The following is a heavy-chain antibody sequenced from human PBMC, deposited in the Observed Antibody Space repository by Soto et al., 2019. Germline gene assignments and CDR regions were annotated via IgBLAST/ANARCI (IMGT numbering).Heavy chain of an antibody. CDR2: IYYSGST. Sequence: SETLSLTCTVSGGSISSYYWSWIRQPPGKGLEWIGYIYYSGSTNYNPSLKSRVTISVDTSKNQFSLKLSSVTAADTAVYYCARARLGYCSGGSCYSGWFDPWGQGTLVTVSS. CDR3: ARARLGYCSGGSCYSGWFDP. V-gene: IGHV4-59*01. J-gene: IGHJ5*02. CDR1: GGSISSYY. D-gene: IGHD2-15*01.